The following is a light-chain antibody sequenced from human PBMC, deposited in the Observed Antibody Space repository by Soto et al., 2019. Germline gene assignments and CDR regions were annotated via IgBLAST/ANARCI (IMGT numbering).Light chain of an antibody. Sequence: QSALTQPASVSGSPGQSITISCSGVTSDVGGDILVSWYQHHPDKAPKLILYEVSRRPSGISSRFSGSKSGDTASLKISGLQSEDEANYYCCSHDTHAVIFGGGTKRTVL. CDR2: EVS. CDR1: TSDVGGDIL. V-gene: IGLV2-23*02. J-gene: IGLJ2*01. CDR3: CSHDTHAVI.